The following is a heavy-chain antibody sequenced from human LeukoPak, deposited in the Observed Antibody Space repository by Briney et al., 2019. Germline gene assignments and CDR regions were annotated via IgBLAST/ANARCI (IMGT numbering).Heavy chain of an antibody. CDR2: ISSSSSYI. CDR3: ARDGIGYSSSWYYVY. J-gene: IGHJ4*02. D-gene: IGHD6-13*01. CDR1: GFTFSSYS. Sequence: GGSLRLSCAASGFTFSSYSMNWVRQAPGKGLEWVSSISSSSSYIYYADSVKGRFTISRDNAKNSLYLQMNSLRAEDTAVYYCARDGIGYSSSWYYVYWGQGTLVTVSS. V-gene: IGHV3-21*01.